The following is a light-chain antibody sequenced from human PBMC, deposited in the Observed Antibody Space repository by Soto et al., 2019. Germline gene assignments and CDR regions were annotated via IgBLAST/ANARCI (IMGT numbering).Light chain of an antibody. Sequence: TQPPLPLSGSPRDIAALSCSASQSISTNLAWYQQKPGQAPRLLIYGASTRATGIPARFSGSGSGTEFTLTISSLQSEDFAVYYCQQYNNGPPITFGQGTRLEIK. CDR2: GAS. CDR1: QSISTN. J-gene: IGKJ5*01. CDR3: QQYNNGPPIT. V-gene: IGKV3-15*01.